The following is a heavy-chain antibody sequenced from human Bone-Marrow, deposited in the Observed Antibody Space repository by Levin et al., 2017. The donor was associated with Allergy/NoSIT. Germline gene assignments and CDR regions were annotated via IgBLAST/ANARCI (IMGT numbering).Heavy chain of an antibody. CDR1: GGTFSSYA. CDR3: ARDFVTRPDAYYYYYYGMDV. Sequence: EASVKVSCKASGGTFSSYAISWVRQAPGQGLEWMGGIIPIFGTANYAQKFQGRVTITADESTSTAYMELSSLRSEDTAVYYCARDFVTRPDAYYYYYYGMDVWGQGTTVTVSS. D-gene: IGHD1-1*01. CDR2: IIPIFGTA. J-gene: IGHJ6*02. V-gene: IGHV1-69*13.